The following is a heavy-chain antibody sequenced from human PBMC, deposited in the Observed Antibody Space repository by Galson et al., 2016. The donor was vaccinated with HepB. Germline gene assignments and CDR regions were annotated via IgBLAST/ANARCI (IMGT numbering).Heavy chain of an antibody. CDR3: ARERSGYNSGLYYFDH. J-gene: IGHJ4*02. Sequence: SETLSLTCAVSGGSLGSSTWWTWVRQPPGKGLEWIGEIYHTGNTKFSPSLKSRVTMSIDKSKNRFSLNLTSVTAADTAVYFCARERSGYNSGLYYFDHWGPGTLVTVSS. CDR2: IYHTGNT. CDR1: GGSLGSSTW. V-gene: IGHV4-4*02. D-gene: IGHD5-18*01.